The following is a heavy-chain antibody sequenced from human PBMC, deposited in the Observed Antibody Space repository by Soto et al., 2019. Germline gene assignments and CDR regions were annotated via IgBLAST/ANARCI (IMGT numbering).Heavy chain of an antibody. J-gene: IGHJ4*02. V-gene: IGHV4-30-4*01. Sequence: PSETLSLTCSVSGGSISSDDYYWTWIRQPPGEGLEWIGYIYYTGRTSSTPSLESRVTTSIDTSKNQFSLKLSSVSAADTAVYYCAREGSSSPEYFDFWGPGTLVTVSS. D-gene: IGHD2-15*01. CDR1: GGSISSDDYY. CDR2: IYYTGRT. CDR3: AREGSSSPEYFDF.